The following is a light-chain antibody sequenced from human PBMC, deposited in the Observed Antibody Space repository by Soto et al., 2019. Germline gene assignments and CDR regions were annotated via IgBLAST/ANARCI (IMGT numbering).Light chain of an antibody. CDR3: SSYTTSNTRQIV. V-gene: IGLV2-14*01. J-gene: IGLJ1*01. Sequence: QSVLAQPASVSGSPGQSITISCTGTSSDDGGYNYVSWYQQHPGKAPKFMIYDVSNRPSGVSNRFSGSKSGNTASLTISGLLAEDEADYYCSSYTTSNTRQIVFGTGTKAPS. CDR2: DVS. CDR1: SSDDGGYNY.